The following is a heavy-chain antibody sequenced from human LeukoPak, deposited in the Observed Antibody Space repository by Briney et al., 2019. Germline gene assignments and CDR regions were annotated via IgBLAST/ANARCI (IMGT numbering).Heavy chain of an antibody. CDR2: IYTSGST. Sequence: SETLSLTCTVSGGSISRYYWSWIRQPAGKGLEWIGRIYTSGSTNYNPSLKSRVTMSVDTSKNQFSLKLSSVTAADTAVYYCARVPYGSGRRPFYGMDVWGQGTTVTVSS. D-gene: IGHD3-10*01. CDR1: GGSISRYY. V-gene: IGHV4-4*07. CDR3: ARVPYGSGRRPFYGMDV. J-gene: IGHJ6*02.